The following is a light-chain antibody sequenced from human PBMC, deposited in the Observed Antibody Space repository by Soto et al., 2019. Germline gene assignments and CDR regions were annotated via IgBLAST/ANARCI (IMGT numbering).Light chain of an antibody. CDR2: YDS. CDR1: NIGSKS. V-gene: IGLV3-21*04. CDR3: QVWDSSSARWV. Sequence: SYELTQPPSVSVAPGKTARITCGGNNIGSKSVHWYQQKPGQAPVLVIYYDSDRPSGIPERFSGSNSGNTATLTISRVEAGDEADYYCQVWDSSSARWVFGGGTKLTVL. J-gene: IGLJ3*02.